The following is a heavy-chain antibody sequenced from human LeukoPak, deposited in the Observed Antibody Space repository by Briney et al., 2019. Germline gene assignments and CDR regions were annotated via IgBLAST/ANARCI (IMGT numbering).Heavy chain of an antibody. D-gene: IGHD6-19*01. Sequence: SETLSLTCAVSGYSISSSNWWGWIRQPPGKGLEWIGYIYYSGSTYYNPSLKSRVTISVDTSKNQFSLKLSSVTAADTAVYYCARERYSSGLNWFDPWGQGTLVTVSS. CDR1: GYSISSSNW. CDR3: ARERYSSGLNWFDP. V-gene: IGHV4-28*03. CDR2: IYYSGST. J-gene: IGHJ5*02.